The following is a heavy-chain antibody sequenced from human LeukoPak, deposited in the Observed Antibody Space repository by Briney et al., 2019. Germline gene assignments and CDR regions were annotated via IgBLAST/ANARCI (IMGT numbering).Heavy chain of an antibody. Sequence: PSETLSLTCAVSGASVSGSNYYWGWIRQPPGKGLEWIGEIYHSGSTNYNPSLKSRVTISVDKSKNQFSLKLSSVTAADTAVYYCARLRRMYAFDIWGQGTMVTVSS. D-gene: IGHD2-15*01. J-gene: IGHJ3*02. V-gene: IGHV4-39*07. CDR1: GASVSGSNYY. CDR3: ARLRRMYAFDI. CDR2: IYHSGST.